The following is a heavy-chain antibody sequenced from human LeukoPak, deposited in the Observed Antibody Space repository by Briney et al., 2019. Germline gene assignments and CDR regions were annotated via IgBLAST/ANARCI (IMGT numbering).Heavy chain of an antibody. J-gene: IGHJ4*02. CDR2: IYYSGST. Sequence: SETLSLTCTVSGGSISSYYWSWIRQPPGKGLEWIGSIYYSGSTYYNPSLKSRVTISVDTSKNQFSLKLSSVTAADTAVYYCARHDSSGYYFTGGGSFDYWGQGTLVTVSS. V-gene: IGHV4-59*05. CDR3: ARHDSSGYYFTGGGSFDY. CDR1: GGSISSYY. D-gene: IGHD3-22*01.